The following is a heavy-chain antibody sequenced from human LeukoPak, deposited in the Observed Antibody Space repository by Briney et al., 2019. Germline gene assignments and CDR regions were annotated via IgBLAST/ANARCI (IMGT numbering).Heavy chain of an antibody. CDR2: INPSGGST. D-gene: IGHD3-22*01. CDR3: ARGVRYYYDSSGSAVYYYYYMDV. J-gene: IGHJ6*03. CDR1: GYTFISYY. V-gene: IGHV1-46*01. Sequence: ASVKVSCKASGYTFISYYMHWVRQAPGQGLEWMGTINPSGGSTSYAQKFQGRVTMTRDTSTSTVYMELSSLRSEDTAVYYCARGVRYYYDSSGSAVYYYYYMDVWGKGTTVTISS.